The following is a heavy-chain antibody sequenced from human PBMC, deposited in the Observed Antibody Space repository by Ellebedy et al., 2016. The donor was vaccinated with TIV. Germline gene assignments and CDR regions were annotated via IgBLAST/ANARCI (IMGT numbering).Heavy chain of an antibody. CDR2: IWFDGSDK. Sequence: PGGSLRLSCAASGFIFSSYGMHWVRQRPGKGLEWVAVIWFDGSDKFYADPVKGRFTISRDNSKSTLYFQMNSLRVEDTAVYYCARSSRTMAAQDAFDIWGHGTMVTVSS. CDR3: ARSSRTMAAQDAFDI. V-gene: IGHV3-33*03. J-gene: IGHJ3*02. D-gene: IGHD1/OR15-1a*01. CDR1: GFIFSSYG.